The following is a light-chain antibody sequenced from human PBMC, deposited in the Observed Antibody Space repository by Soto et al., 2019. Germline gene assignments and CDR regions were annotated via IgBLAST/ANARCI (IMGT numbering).Light chain of an antibody. CDR3: QQYYSYPRT. J-gene: IGKJ1*01. Sequence: AILMTQSPSSPSASTGDRVTITCRASQGISSYLAWYQQKPGKAPKLLIYAASTLQSGVPSRFSGSGSGTDFTLTISCLQSEDFATYYCQQYYSYPRTFGQGTKVDIK. CDR2: AAS. V-gene: IGKV1-8*01. CDR1: QGISSY.